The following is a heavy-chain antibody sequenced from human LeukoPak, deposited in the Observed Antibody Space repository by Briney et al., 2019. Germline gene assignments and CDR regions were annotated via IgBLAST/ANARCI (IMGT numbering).Heavy chain of an antibody. Sequence: PGGSLRLSCAASGFTFSSYAMSWVRQAPGKGLEWVSAISGSGGSTYYADSVKGRFPISRDNSKNTLYLQMNSLRAEDTAVYYCAKDVLYDIVGATSAVGYFDLWGRGTLVTVSS. V-gene: IGHV3-23*01. J-gene: IGHJ2*01. CDR3: AKDVLYDIVGATSAVGYFDL. D-gene: IGHD1-26*01. CDR1: GFTFSSYA. CDR2: ISGSGGST.